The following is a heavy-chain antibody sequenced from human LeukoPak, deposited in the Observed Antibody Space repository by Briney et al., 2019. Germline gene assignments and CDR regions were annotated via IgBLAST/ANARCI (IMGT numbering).Heavy chain of an antibody. V-gene: IGHV1-18*01. CDR2: ISAYNGNT. Sequence: GASVKVSCKASGYTFTSYGISWVRQAPGQGLEWMGWISAYNGNTNYAQKLQGRVTMTTDTSTSTAYMELRSLRSDDTAVYYCASSRYGSPSYYYYMDVWGKGTTVTVSS. D-gene: IGHD3-10*01. CDR3: ASSRYGSPSYYYYMDV. J-gene: IGHJ6*03. CDR1: GYTFTSYG.